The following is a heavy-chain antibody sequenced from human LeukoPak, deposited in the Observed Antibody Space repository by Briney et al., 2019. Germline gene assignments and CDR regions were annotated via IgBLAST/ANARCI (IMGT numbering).Heavy chain of an antibody. CDR2: TYYRSKWYN. V-gene: IGHV6-1*01. CDR1: GDSVSSNSGA. Sequence: SQTLSLTCAISGDSVSSNSGAWNWIRQSPSRGLEWLGRTYYRSKWYNGYAVSVISRITINPDTSKNQFSLHLNSVTPEDTAVYYCVGGPGSLLHWGQGILVTVSS. CDR3: VGGPGSLLH. J-gene: IGHJ4*02.